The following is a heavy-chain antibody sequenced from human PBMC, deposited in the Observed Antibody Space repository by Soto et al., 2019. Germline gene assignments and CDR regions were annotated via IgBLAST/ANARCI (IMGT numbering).Heavy chain of an antibody. D-gene: IGHD3-10*01. CDR3: VKGGWLDY. Sequence: DVKLLESGGGLVQPGGSLRLSCAASQFTFSSFAMTWVRQAPGKGLEWVSFISETGDSLSYAESVKGRFTISRDNSKITLYLQMSSLRPEDTAVYYCVKGGWLDYWGQGTLVTVSS. CDR1: QFTFSSFA. V-gene: IGHV3-23*01. CDR2: ISETGDSL. J-gene: IGHJ4*02.